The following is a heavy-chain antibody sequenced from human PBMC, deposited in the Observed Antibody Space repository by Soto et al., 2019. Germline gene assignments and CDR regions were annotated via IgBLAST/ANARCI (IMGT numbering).Heavy chain of an antibody. CDR1: GGSISSGGYY. CDR3: ARGPRLRYFDWLSY. Sequence: SETLSLTCTVSGGSISSGGYYWSWIRQHPGKGLEWIVYIYYSGSTYYNPSLKSRVTISVDTSKNQFSLKLSSVTAADTSVYYCARGPRLRYFDWLSYWGQGTLVTVSS. D-gene: IGHD3-9*01. V-gene: IGHV4-31*03. CDR2: IYYSGST. J-gene: IGHJ4*02.